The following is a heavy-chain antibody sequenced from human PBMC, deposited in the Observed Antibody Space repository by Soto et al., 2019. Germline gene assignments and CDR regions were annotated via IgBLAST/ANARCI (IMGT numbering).Heavy chain of an antibody. CDR2: ISGSGGST. D-gene: IGHD3-10*01. J-gene: IGHJ4*02. Sequence: GGSLRLSCSAAGFTFSSYAMGWVRQAPGKGLEWVSTISGSGGSTYYADSVKGRFTISRDNSKNTLYLQMDSLRAEDAAVYYCAKHRMPGTTGEFDDYWGQGTLVTVSS. V-gene: IGHV3-23*01. CDR1: GFTFSSYA. CDR3: AKHRMPGTTGEFDDY.